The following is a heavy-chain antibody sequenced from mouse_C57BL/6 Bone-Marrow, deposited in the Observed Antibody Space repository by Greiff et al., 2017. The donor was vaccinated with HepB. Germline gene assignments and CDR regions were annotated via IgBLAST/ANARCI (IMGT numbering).Heavy chain of an antibody. J-gene: IGHJ3*01. D-gene: IGHD2-5*01. CDR3: TPYYSNLFAY. Sequence: EVQLQQSGAELVRPGASVKLSCTASGFNIKDDYMHWVKQRPEQGLEWIGWIDPENGDTEYASKFQGKATITADTSSNTAYLQLSSLTSEDTAVYYCTPYYSNLFAYWGQGTLVTVSA. CDR2: IDPENGDT. V-gene: IGHV14-4*01. CDR1: GFNIKDDY.